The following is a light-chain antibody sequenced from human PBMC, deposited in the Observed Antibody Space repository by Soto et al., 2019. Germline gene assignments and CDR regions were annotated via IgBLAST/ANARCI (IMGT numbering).Light chain of an antibody. CDR1: QSLLYNSNNKNY. V-gene: IGKV4-1*01. CDR2: WAS. CDR3: QQSYSIPYT. J-gene: IGKJ2*01. Sequence: DIVMTQSPASLAVSLGERATINCKSSQSLLYNSNNKNYLAWYQQKPGKDPKLIIYWASTRQSGVPDLFSGSGSRTDFTLTLSRLQAEDVAVYCCQQSYSIPYTFGQATKLEIK.